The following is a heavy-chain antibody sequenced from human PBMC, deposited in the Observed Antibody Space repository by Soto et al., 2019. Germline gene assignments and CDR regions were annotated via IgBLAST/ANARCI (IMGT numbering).Heavy chain of an antibody. CDR2: ISVYNGNT. CDR3: ARDAAVLAAVAAINSYYDRDV. CDR1: GYTFSSYG. J-gene: IGHJ6*02. V-gene: IGHV1-18*01. D-gene: IGHD6-13*01. Sequence: ASVKVACKASGYTFSSYGISWARQAPGQGLEWMAWISVYNGNTKYAQKAQGRVIMTTDTSTSTAYMELRSMRSDDKAMYYCARDAAVLAAVAAINSYYDRDVWRQGTTDTVAS.